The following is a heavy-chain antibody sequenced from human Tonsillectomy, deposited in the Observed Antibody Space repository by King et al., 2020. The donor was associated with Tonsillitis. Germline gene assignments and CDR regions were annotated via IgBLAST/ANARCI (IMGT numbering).Heavy chain of an antibody. CDR1: GDSISSGGFY. CDR3: ARGTGDFYFDY. V-gene: IGHV4-31*03. D-gene: IGHD4-17*01. J-gene: IGHJ4*01. Sequence: VQLQESGPGLVKPSQTLSLTCTVSGDSISSGGFYWSWIRQHPGKGLEWIGFIYYSGHPYYNPSLKSRVIISVDTSKNQFSLKLSSLTAADTAVFYCARGTGDFYFDYWGHGSLVTVSS. CDR2: IYYSGHP.